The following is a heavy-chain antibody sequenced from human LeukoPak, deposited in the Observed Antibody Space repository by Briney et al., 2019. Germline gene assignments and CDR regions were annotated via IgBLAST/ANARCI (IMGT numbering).Heavy chain of an antibody. V-gene: IGHV4-34*01. Sequence: SETLSLTCAVYGGSFSGYYWSWTRQPPGKGLEWIGEINHSGSTNYNPSLKGRVTISVDTSKNQFSLKLSSVTAADTAVYYCASSSSSWFDYWGQGTLVTVSS. CDR3: ASSSSSWFDY. D-gene: IGHD6-13*01. J-gene: IGHJ4*02. CDR1: GGSFSGYY. CDR2: INHSGST.